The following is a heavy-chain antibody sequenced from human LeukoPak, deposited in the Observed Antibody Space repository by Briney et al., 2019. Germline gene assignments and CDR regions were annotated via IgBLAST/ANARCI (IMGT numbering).Heavy chain of an antibody. CDR2: INPNSGDT. J-gene: IGHJ4*02. CDR3: ATQRGSYLWGTDFDY. V-gene: IGHV1-2*02. CDR1: GYTFTGYY. Sequence: ASVTVSCKASGYTFTGYYMHWVRQAPGQGLEWMGWINPNSGDTKYSQKFQGRVTMTRDTSISTAYMELSRLRSDDTAVYYCATQRGSYLWGTDFDYWGQGTLVTVSS. D-gene: IGHD3-16*01.